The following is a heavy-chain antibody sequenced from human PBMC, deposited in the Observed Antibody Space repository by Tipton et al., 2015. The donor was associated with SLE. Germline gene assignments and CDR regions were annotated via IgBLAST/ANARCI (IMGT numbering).Heavy chain of an antibody. CDR3: ARSLVVEVTSKGFDY. CDR1: GFTFSNYE. V-gene: IGHV3-48*03. CDR2: ISRSDNTV. Sequence: SLRLSCAASGFTFSNYEMNWVRQAPGKGLEWVSYISRSDNTVYYADSVKGRFAISRDNAKNSLFLQMNSLRVEDTGVYYCARSLVVEVTSKGFDYWGRGTLVTVSS. D-gene: IGHD2-15*01. J-gene: IGHJ4*02.